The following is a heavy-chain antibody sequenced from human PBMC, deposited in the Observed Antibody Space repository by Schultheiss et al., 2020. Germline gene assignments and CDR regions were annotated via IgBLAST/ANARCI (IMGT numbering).Heavy chain of an antibody. V-gene: IGHV4-34*01. CDR3: ARLKSLSGWFDP. Sequence: SETLSLTCAVYGGSFSGYYWSWIRQPPGKGLEWIWEIYHSGSTNYNPSLKSRVTISVDTSKNQFSLKLSSVTAADTAVYYCARLKSLSGWFDPWGQGTLVTVSS. D-gene: IGHD3-10*01. CDR2: IYHSGST. CDR1: GGSFSGYY. J-gene: IGHJ5*02.